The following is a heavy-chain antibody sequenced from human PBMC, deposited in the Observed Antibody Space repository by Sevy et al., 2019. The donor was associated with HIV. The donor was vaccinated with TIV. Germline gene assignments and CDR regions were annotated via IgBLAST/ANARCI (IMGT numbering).Heavy chain of an antibody. CDR2: INHSGST. Sequence: SESLSLTCAVYGGSFSGYYWSCIRQPPGKGLEWIGEINHSGSTNYNPSLKSRVTISVDTSKNQFSLKLSSVTATDTAVYYCARFCSRTSCYFDYWGQGTQVAVSS. CDR1: GGSFSGYY. D-gene: IGHD2-2*01. CDR3: ARFCSRTSCYFDY. V-gene: IGHV4-34*01. J-gene: IGHJ4*02.